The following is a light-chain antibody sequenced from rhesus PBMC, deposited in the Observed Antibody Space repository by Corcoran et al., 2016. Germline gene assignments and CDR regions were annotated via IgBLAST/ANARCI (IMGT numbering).Light chain of an antibody. V-gene: IGKV1-19*01. J-gene: IGKJ2*01. CDR3: QQYDDLPYS. CDR2: DAS. CDR1: QNINNW. Sequence: DIQMTQSPSSLSASVGDKVTITCHASQNINNWLAWYQQKPGKAPKPLIYDASNLQVGVPFRFSGSGSGTDYTLSSSSLQPEDSATYYCQQYDDLPYSFGQGTKVEIK.